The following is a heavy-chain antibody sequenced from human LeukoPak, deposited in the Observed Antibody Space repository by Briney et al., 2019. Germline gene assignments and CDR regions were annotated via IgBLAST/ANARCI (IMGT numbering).Heavy chain of an antibody. CDR1: GYTFTGYY. CDR3: ARNDAFDI. V-gene: IGHV1-2*06. J-gene: IGHJ3*02. CDR2: INPNSGDR. Sequence: GASVKVSCKASGYTFTGYYIHWVRQAPGQGLEWMGRINPNSGDRNYAQKFQGRVTMTRDTSISAAYMELSRLRSDDTAVYYCARNDAFDIWGQGTMVTVSS.